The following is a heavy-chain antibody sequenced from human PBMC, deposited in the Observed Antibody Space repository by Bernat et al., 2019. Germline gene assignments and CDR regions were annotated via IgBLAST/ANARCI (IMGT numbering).Heavy chain of an antibody. V-gene: IGHV3-30-3*01. CDR1: GFTFGSYA. CDR3: ARAYYYDSGSYYSAFDY. Sequence: QVQLVESGGGVVQPGRSLRLPCAASGFTFGSYAIHWVRQPPGKGLEWVAVISYDGSNKYYADSVKGRFTISRDNSKNTLYLQMNSLRAEDTAVYYCARAYYYDSGSYYSAFDYWGQGTLVTVSS. J-gene: IGHJ4*02. CDR2: ISYDGSNK. D-gene: IGHD3-10*01.